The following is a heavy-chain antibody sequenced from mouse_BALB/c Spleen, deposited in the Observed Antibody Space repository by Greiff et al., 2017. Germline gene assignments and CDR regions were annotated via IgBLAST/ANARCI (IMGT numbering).Heavy chain of an antibody. J-gene: IGHJ1*01. CDR1: GFTFSSYA. D-gene: IGHD2-14*01. Sequence: EVKLMESGGGLVKPGGSLKLSCAASGFTFSSYAMSWVRQTPEKRLEWVASISSGGSTYYPDSVKGRFTISRDNARNILYLQMSSLRSEDTAMYYCARGDRYDVPYWYFDVWGAGTTVTVSS. CDR2: ISSGGST. V-gene: IGHV5-6-5*01. CDR3: ARGDRYDVPYWYFDV.